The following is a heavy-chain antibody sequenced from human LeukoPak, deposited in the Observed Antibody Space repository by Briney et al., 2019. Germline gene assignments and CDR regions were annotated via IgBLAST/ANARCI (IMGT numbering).Heavy chain of an antibody. CDR3: ARNIVATTNYDY. J-gene: IGHJ4*02. V-gene: IGHV1-8*01. CDR1: GYTFTSYD. D-gene: IGHD5-12*01. CDR2: MNLNSGHT. Sequence: ASVTVSFKASGYTFTSYDINWVRQATGQGLEWMGWMNLNSGHTGFAQKFQGRVTLTWDTSISTAYMELSSLTSEDTAVYYCARNIVATTNYDYWGQGTLVTVSS.